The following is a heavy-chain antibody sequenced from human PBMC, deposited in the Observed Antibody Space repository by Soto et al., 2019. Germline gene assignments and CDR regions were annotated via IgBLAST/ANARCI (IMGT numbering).Heavy chain of an antibody. J-gene: IGHJ4*02. Sequence: EVQLVETGGGLIQPGGSLRLSCAASGFTVSSYYMSWVRQAPGKGLEWVSVIYSGGSTYYADSVKGRFTISRDNSKNTLYLQMNSLRAEDTAVYYCARGSVGSYHFDYWGQGTLVTVSS. CDR3: ARGSVGSYHFDY. V-gene: IGHV3-53*02. D-gene: IGHD3-10*01. CDR1: GFTVSSYY. CDR2: IYSGGST.